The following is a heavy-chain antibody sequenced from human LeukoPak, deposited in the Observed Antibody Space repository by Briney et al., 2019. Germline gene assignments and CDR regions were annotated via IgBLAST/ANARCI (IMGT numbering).Heavy chain of an antibody. CDR2: ISGSGDTT. D-gene: IGHD2-15*01. Sequence: GGSLRLSCAASGFTFRNYAMTWVRQAPGKGLEWVASISGSGDTTYFSDSVQGRFSISRDNSKNTLYLQMNSLRAEDTALYYCATKAGLHGELSLFDYWGQGSLVTVSS. V-gene: IGHV3-23*01. J-gene: IGHJ4*02. CDR3: ATKAGLHGELSLFDY. CDR1: GFTFRNYA.